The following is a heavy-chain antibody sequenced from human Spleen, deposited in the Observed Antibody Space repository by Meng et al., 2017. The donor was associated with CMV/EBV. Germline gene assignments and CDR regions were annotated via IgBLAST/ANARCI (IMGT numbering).Heavy chain of an antibody. V-gene: IGHV4-4*07. J-gene: IGHJ5*02. CDR3: AREPEGINWFDP. Sequence: QRQLPEPGPGLVKPPAPLPLTFTVSGGSISSYYWSWIRQPAGKGLEWIGRIYTSGSTNYNPSLKSRVTMSVDTSKNQFSLKLSSVTAADTAVYYCAREPEGINWFDPWGQGTLVTVPS. CDR1: GGSISSYY. D-gene: IGHD6-13*01. CDR2: IYTSGST.